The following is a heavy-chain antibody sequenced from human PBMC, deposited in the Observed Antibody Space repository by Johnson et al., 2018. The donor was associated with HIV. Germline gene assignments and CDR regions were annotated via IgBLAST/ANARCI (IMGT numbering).Heavy chain of an antibody. J-gene: IGHJ3*02. CDR1: GFSFRDYY. D-gene: IGHD3-10*01. Sequence: QVQLVESGGGLVKPGGSLRLSCAASGFSFRDYYMSWIRQAPGKGLEWVSYISGSGTNIYYADSVKRRFTISRDNAKKSLFLQMNSLRAEDTAVYYCARASYYYGSADIWGQGTMVTVSS. CDR3: ARASYYYGSADI. CDR2: ISGSGTNI. V-gene: IGHV3-11*04.